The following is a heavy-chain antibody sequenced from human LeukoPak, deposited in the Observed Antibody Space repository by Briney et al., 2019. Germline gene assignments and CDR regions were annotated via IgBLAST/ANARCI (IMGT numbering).Heavy chain of an antibody. CDR3: ASRYYYGSGSYAFDI. D-gene: IGHD3-10*01. CDR1: GFTVSSNY. J-gene: IGHJ3*02. V-gene: IGHV3-53*01. CDR2: IYSGGST. Sequence: PGGSLRLSCAASGFTVSSNYMSWVRQAPGKGLEWVSVIYSGGSTYYADSVKGRFTISRDNSKNTLYLQMNSLRAEDTAVYYCASRYYYGSGSYAFDIWGQGTMVTVSS.